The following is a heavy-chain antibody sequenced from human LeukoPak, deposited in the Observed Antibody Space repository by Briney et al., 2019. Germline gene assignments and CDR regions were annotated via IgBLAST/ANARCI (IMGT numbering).Heavy chain of an antibody. J-gene: IGHJ3*02. D-gene: IGHD3-10*01. Sequence: PSETLSLTCTVSGGSISIYYWSWIRQPAGKGLEWIGRIYTSGSTNYNPSLKSRVTMSVDTSKNQFSLKLSSVTAADTAVYYCARDTITMVQGVWAFDIWGQGTMATVSS. V-gene: IGHV4-4*07. CDR3: ARDTITMVQGVWAFDI. CDR1: GGSISIYY. CDR2: IYTSGST.